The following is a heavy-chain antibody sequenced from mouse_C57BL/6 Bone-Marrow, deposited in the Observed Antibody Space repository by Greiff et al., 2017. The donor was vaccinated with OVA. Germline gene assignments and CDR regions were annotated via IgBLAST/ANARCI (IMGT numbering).Heavy chain of an antibody. CDR3: ARERHTAPKRYFDY. V-gene: IGHV1-52*01. Sequence: QVQLQQPGAELVRPGSSVKLSCKASGYTFTSYWMHWVKQRPIQGLEWIGNIDPSDSETHYNQKFKDKATLTVDKSSSTAYMQLSSLTSEDSAVYYCARERHTAPKRYFDYWGQGTTLTVSS. CDR2: IDPSDSET. J-gene: IGHJ2*01. D-gene: IGHD3-1*01. CDR1: GYTFTSYW.